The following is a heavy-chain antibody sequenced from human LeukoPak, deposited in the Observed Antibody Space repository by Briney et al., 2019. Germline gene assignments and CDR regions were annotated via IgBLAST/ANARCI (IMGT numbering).Heavy chain of an antibody. CDR3: ARDRPEYSSGWFYYYYYYMDA. CDR2: INPNSGGT. D-gene: IGHD6-19*01. CDR1: GYTFTGYY. V-gene: IGHV1-2*02. Sequence: GASVKVSCKASGYTFTGYYMHWVRQAPGQGLEWMGWINPNSGGTNYAQKFQGRVTMTRDTSISTAYMELSRLRSDDTAVYYCARDRPEYSSGWFYYYYYYMDAWGKGTTVTVSS. J-gene: IGHJ6*03.